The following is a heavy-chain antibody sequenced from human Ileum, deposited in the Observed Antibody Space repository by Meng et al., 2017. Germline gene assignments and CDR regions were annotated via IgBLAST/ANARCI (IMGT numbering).Heavy chain of an antibody. CDR3: ARGRPSWNSDWFDP. CDR1: GYSFTNVA. Sequence: ASVMVFCKTSGYSFTNVAISWGRQAPGQGLEWLGRINPYNGNTDYAQKFQDSVTITRNTSISTVYIEVTSLTSEDTAVYFCARGRPSWNSDWFDPWGQGTLVTVSS. CDR2: INPYNGNT. J-gene: IGHJ5*02. D-gene: IGHD1-1*01. V-gene: IGHV1-8*03.